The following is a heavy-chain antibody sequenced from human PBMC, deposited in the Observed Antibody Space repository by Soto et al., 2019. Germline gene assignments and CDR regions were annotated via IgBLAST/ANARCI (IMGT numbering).Heavy chain of an antibody. D-gene: IGHD5-12*01. V-gene: IGHV4-30-4*08. Sequence: PSETLSLTCTVSGGSISSGGYYWSWIRQHPGKGLEWIGYIYYSGSTYYNPSLKSRVTISVDTSKNQFSLNLSSVTAADTAMYYCARAVFATIYPGNNWFAPSSQRTPVPVS. CDR2: IYYSGST. J-gene: IGHJ5*02. CDR1: GGSISSGGYY. CDR3: ARAVFATIYPGNNWFAP.